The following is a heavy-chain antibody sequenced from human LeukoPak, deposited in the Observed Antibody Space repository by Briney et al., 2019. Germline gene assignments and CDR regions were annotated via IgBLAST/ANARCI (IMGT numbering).Heavy chain of an antibody. V-gene: IGHV3-23*01. Sequence: GGSLRLSCVASGFTFNNYYMTWVRQAPGKGLEWVSTIGGSDGSTYYADSVKGRFTISRDNAKNTQSLQMSSLRTEGTAIYYCVKDRYVARGDYLDFWGQGTLVTVSS. CDR3: VKDRYVARGDYLDF. CDR2: IGGSDGST. CDR1: GFTFNNYY. J-gene: IGHJ4*02. D-gene: IGHD3-10*01.